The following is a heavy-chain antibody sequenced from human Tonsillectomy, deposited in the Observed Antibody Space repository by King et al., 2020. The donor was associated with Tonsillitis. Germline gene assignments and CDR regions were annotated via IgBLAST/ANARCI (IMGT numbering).Heavy chain of an antibody. CDR3: ANDLGFYDCSDCHIAFDY. D-gene: IGHD3-22*01. CDR2: IYSGNSST. Sequence: DVQLVESGGGLVQPGGSLRLSCAASGFSFSSYAMSWVRQAPGKGLEWVSIIYSGNSSTFYADSVKGRFTISRDDSKNTLYLQMNSLRAEDMAVYYCANDLGFYDCSDCHIAFDYWGQGTLVSVSS. CDR1: GFSFSSYA. V-gene: IGHV3-23*03. J-gene: IGHJ4*02.